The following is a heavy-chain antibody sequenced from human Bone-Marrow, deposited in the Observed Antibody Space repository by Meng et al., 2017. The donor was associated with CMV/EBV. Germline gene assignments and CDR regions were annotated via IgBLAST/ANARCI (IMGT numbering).Heavy chain of an antibody. Sequence: GGSLRLSCAAPGFTFSSYAMSWVRQAPGKGLEWVSAIGGSNDDTYYADSVKGRFTISRDNSKNTLYLQMNSLRAEDTAVYYCAKITRPRGIYYYYGMDVWGQGTTVTVSS. V-gene: IGHV3-23*01. D-gene: IGHD1-26*01. CDR3: AKITRPRGIYYYYGMDV. J-gene: IGHJ6*02. CDR2: IGGSNDDT. CDR1: GFTFSSYA.